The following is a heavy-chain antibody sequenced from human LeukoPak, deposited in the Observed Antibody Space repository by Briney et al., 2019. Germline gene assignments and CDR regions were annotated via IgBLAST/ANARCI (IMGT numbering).Heavy chain of an antibody. CDR3: AKDLEYSGSGTPGAFDY. D-gene: IGHD3-10*01. CDR1: GGSFSGYY. CDR2: INHSGST. J-gene: IGHJ4*02. Sequence: SQTLSLTCAVYGGSFSGYYWSWIRQPPGKGLEWIGEINHSGSTNYNPSLKSRVTISVDTSKNQFSLKLSSVTAADTAVYYCAKDLEYSGSGTPGAFDYWGQGTLVTVSS. V-gene: IGHV4-34*01.